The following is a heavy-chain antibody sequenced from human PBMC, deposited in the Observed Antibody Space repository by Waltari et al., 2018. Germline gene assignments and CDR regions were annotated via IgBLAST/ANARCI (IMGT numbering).Heavy chain of an antibody. Sequence: QVQLQQRGTGLLKPSETLSLTCAVYGGALSDNYWIWIRQPPGKGLEWIGEINHSGNTNYNSSLKSRVTISIHTSINQFSLKLSSVTAADTSVYYCARVGYSSSSGNYLDHWGQGTLVTVSS. CDR2: INHSGNT. V-gene: IGHV4-34*01. J-gene: IGHJ4*02. CDR3: ARVGYSSSSGNYLDH. D-gene: IGHD6-6*01. CDR1: GGALSDNY.